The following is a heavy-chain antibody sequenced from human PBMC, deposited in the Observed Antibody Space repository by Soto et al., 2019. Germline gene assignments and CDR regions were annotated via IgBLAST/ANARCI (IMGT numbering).Heavy chain of an antibody. CDR3: AKEGSSYDPYYFDY. J-gene: IGHJ4*02. V-gene: IGHV3-30*18. Sequence: VQLVESGGGLVKPGGSLRLSCAASGFIFSSYGMHWVHQAPGKGLEWVAVISYDGSNKYYADSVKGRFTISRDNSKNTLYLQMNSLRAEDTAVYYCAKEGSSYDPYYFDYWGQGTLVTVSS. CDR2: ISYDGSNK. D-gene: IGHD3-16*01. CDR1: GFIFSSYG.